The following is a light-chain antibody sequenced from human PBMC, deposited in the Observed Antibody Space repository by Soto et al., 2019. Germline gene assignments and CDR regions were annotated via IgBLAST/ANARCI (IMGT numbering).Light chain of an antibody. Sequence: QSALTQPASVSGSPGQSITICCTGTSSDIGGYDYVSWYQQHPGKAPKLVIYEVSNRPSGVSNRFSGSKSGNTASLTISGLQAEDEADYYCNSYTSITTLGVFGGGTKLTVL. CDR1: SSDIGGYDY. V-gene: IGLV2-14*01. CDR2: EVS. J-gene: IGLJ2*01. CDR3: NSYTSITTLGV.